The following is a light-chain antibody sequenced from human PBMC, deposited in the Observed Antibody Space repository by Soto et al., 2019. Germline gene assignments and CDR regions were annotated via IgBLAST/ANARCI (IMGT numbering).Light chain of an antibody. J-gene: IGKJ5*01. CDR3: QQHGGSPIT. CDR1: PTVTNNL. Sequence: EIVLTQSPGTLSLFPGQRATLSCRAHPTVTNNLLAGHQQNPGQNHRLLIYGASSRATGNTDRFRGSGSGTDFTLTISRLEPEDFAVYYCQQHGGSPITFGQGTRLEIK. V-gene: IGKV3-20*01. CDR2: GAS.